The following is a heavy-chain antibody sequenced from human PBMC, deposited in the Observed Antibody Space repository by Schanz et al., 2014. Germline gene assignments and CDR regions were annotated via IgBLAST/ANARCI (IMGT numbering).Heavy chain of an antibody. D-gene: IGHD2-21*01. CDR3: ARDLEGYDGGGGGFDP. CDR1: GFTFSSYG. J-gene: IGHJ5*02. CDR2: MSYDGSIK. Sequence: QVQLVESGGGLVKPGGSLRLSCAASGFTFSSYGMHWVRQAPGKGLEWVAAMSYDGSIKYYGDSVKGRFTISRDNSKNTLYLHMNTLRSEDTAVYYCARDLEGYDGGGGGFDPWGQGTLVTVSS. V-gene: IGHV3-30*03.